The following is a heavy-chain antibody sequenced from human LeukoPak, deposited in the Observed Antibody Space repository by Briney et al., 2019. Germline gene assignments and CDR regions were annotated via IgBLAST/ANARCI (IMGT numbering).Heavy chain of an antibody. CDR2: INHSGST. CDR3: ARGVRRDGYNSGGFWLF. V-gene: IGHV4-30-2*01. D-gene: IGHD5-24*01. J-gene: IGHJ4*02. CDR1: GGSISSGGYS. Sequence: SQTLSLTCAVSGGSISSGGYSWSWIRQPPGKGLEWIGEINHSGSTNYNPSLKSRVTISVDTSKNQFSLKLSSVTAADTAVYYCARGVRRDGYNSGGFWLFWGQGTLVTVSS.